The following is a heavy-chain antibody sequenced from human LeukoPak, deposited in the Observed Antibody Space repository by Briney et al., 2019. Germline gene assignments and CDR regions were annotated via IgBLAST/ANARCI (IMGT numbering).Heavy chain of an antibody. CDR2: IKQDGSEK. V-gene: IGHV3-7*01. D-gene: IGHD5-24*01. Sequence: GGSLRLSCAASGFTFSSYWMSWVRQAPGKGLEWVADIKQDGSEKYYVDSVKGRFTISRDNAKNSLYLQMNSLRAEDTAVYYCARDQRNGYNYGAFDIWGQGTMVTVSS. J-gene: IGHJ3*02. CDR3: ARDQRNGYNYGAFDI. CDR1: GFTFSSYW.